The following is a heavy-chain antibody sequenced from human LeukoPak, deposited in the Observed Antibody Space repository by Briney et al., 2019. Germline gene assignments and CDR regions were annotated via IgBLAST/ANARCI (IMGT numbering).Heavy chain of an antibody. CDR2: ITFDGSNK. CDR1: GFTFSTYG. J-gene: IGHJ4*02. Sequence: PGRSLRLSCAASGFTFSTYGMHWVRQAPGKGLEWVAVITFDGSNKYYADSVKGRFTISRDNSKNTLYLQMNGLRAEDTALYYCAKGWSGESFGAQFDYWGQGTLVTVSS. CDR3: AKGWSGESFGAQFDY. D-gene: IGHD3-10*01. V-gene: IGHV3-30*18.